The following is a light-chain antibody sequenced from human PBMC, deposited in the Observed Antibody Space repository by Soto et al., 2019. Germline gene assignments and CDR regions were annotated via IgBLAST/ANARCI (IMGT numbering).Light chain of an antibody. V-gene: IGKV3-11*01. Sequence: EIVLTQSPATLSLSPGERATLSCRASQSVSSYLAWYQQKPDQAPRLLIYDASNRATGIPARFSGSGSETDFTLTISSLEPEDFPVYYCQQRSNWPPFTFGPGTKVDIK. J-gene: IGKJ3*01. CDR2: DAS. CDR1: QSVSSY. CDR3: QQRSNWPPFT.